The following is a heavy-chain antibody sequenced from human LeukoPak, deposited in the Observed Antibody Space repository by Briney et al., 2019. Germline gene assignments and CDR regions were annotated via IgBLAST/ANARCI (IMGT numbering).Heavy chain of an antibody. J-gene: IGHJ4*02. Sequence: PGGSLRLSCAASGFTFSSYAMSWVRQAPGKGLEWVSAISGSGGSTYYADSVKGRFTISRDNSKNTLYLQMNSLRAEDTAVYYFAKDLRIAARRGNFDYWGQGTLVTVSS. CDR2: ISGSGGST. CDR1: GFTFSSYA. V-gene: IGHV3-23*01. CDR3: AKDLRIAARRGNFDY. D-gene: IGHD6-6*01.